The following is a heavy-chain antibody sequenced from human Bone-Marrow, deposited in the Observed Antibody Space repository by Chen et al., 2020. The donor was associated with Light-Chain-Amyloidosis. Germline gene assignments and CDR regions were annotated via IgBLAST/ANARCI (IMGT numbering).Heavy chain of an antibody. D-gene: IGHD3-22*01. CDR3: ARGRDYYDSSGYSYYFDY. J-gene: IGHJ4*02. V-gene: IGHV4-39*07. Sequence: QLQLQESGPGLVKPSETLSLTCTVSGGPISSSSYYWCWIRQPPGKGLEWIGSIYYSGSTYYHPSLKSRVTISVDTSKNQFSLKLGSVTASDTAVYYCARGRDYYDSSGYSYYFDYWGQGTLVTVSS. CDR2: IYYSGST. CDR1: GGPISSSSYY.